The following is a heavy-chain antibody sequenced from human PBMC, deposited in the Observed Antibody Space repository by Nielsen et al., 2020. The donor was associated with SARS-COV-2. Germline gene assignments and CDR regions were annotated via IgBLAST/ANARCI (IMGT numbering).Heavy chain of an antibody. CDR2: IRTDSRNP. Sequence: ASVKVSCKASGFTFTTSAMSWVRQAPGQGLEWMGWIRTDSRNPTYAQGFTGRFVFSLDTSVTTTYLQISNLKAEDTAVYYCAREQSFCGVDCYSYFAFWGQGALVTVSS. CDR1: GFTFTTSA. J-gene: IGHJ4*02. CDR3: AREQSFCGVDCYSYFAF. V-gene: IGHV7-4-1*02. D-gene: IGHD2-21*02.